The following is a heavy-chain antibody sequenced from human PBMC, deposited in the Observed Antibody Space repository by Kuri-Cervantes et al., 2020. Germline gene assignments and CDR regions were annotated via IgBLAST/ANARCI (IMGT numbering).Heavy chain of an antibody. Sequence: GESLKISCAASGFTFSDFGIHWVRQAPGKGLEWVAVISFNGNNKNYADSVKGRFTISRDNSKNTLYLQMNSLRAEDTAVYYCARVRGYNWNDGEPLDYWGQETLVTVSS. CDR3: ARVRGYNWNDGEPLDY. CDR2: ISFNGNNK. J-gene: IGHJ4*02. CDR1: GFTFSDFG. V-gene: IGHV3-30*03. D-gene: IGHD1-20*01.